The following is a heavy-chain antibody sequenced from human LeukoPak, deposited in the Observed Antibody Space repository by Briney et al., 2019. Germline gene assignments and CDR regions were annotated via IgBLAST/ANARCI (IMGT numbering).Heavy chain of an antibody. CDR1: GFTFDDYG. CDR3: ARDGEYCSSTSCPFPWAFDI. CDR2: ITWNGGST. J-gene: IGHJ3*02. V-gene: IGHV3-20*04. Sequence: SGGSLRLSCAASGFTFDDYGMSWVRQAPGKGLEWVSGITWNGGSTGYADSVKGRFTISRDNAKNPLYLQMNSLRAEDTALYYCARDGEYCSSTSCPFPWAFDIWGQGTMVTVSS. D-gene: IGHD2-2*01.